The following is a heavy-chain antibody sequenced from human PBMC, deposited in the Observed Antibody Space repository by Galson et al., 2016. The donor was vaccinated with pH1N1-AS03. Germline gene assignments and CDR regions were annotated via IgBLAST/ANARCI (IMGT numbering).Heavy chain of an antibody. V-gene: IGHV4-61*02. D-gene: IGHD2-2*01. J-gene: IGHJ6*04. CDR3: AREGCGARSTTGCYASGLGRRSYMDV. Sequence: TLSLTCAVSGDSIRSDTYAWSWIRQPAEKGLEWVGRVYPGLSSNYNPSLKGRVTIPVDTSKNQFSLKLRSVTAADTAVYYCAREGCGARSTTGCYASGLGRRSYMDVWGKGTTVTVSS. CDR1: GDSIRSDTYA. CDR2: VYPGLSS.